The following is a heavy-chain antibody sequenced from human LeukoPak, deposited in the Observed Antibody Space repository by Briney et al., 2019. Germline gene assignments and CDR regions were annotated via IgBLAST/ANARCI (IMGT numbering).Heavy chain of an antibody. CDR2: IIPTFGTA. J-gene: IGHJ4*02. CDR1: GGTFSSYA. CDR3: ASIPRITMVRGVILSHANNDY. Sequence: GASVKVSCKASGGTFSSYAISWVRQAPGQGLEWMGGIIPTFGTANYAQKFQGRVTITADESTSTAYMELSSLRSEDTAVYYCASIPRITMVRGVILSHANNDYWGQGTLVTVSS. D-gene: IGHD3-10*01. V-gene: IGHV1-69*13.